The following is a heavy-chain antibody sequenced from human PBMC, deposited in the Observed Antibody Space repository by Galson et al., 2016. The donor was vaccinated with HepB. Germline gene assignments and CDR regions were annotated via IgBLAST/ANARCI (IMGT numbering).Heavy chain of an antibody. Sequence: ETLSLTCTVSGGSISSYYWSWIRQPPGKGLEWIGYIYYSGSTNYNPSLKSRVTISVDTSKNQFSLKLSSVTAADTAVYYCARSGIYDFWSGYYKKSYYYQYGLDVWGKGTTVTVSS. V-gene: IGHV4-59*01. CDR1: GGSISSYY. D-gene: IGHD3-3*01. J-gene: IGHJ6*04. CDR2: IYYSGST. CDR3: ARSGIYDFWSGYYKKSYYYQYGLDV.